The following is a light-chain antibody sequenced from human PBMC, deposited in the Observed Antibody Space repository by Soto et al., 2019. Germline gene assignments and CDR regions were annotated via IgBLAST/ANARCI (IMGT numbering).Light chain of an antibody. Sequence: DIQLTQSHSTLSGSVGDRVTLTCLASQTISSWLAWYQQKPGKAPKLLIYKASTLKSGVPSRFSGSGSETDFTLTISSLEPEDFAVYYCQHRMNWPLTFGQGTRLEIK. CDR2: KAS. V-gene: IGKV1-5*03. CDR3: QHRMNWPLT. CDR1: QTISSW. J-gene: IGKJ5*01.